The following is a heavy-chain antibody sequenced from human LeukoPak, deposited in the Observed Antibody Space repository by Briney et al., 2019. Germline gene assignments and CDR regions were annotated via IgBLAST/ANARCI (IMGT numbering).Heavy chain of an antibody. D-gene: IGHD2-15*01. J-gene: IGHJ4*02. V-gene: IGHV3-23*01. CDR1: GFTFSNYA. Sequence: GGSLRLSCAASGFTFSNYAMSWVRQAPGKGLEWVSAISGSGGSTYYADSVKGRFTISRDNSKNTLYLQMNSLRAEDTAVYYCAKNEGSIVVVVAASFDYWGQGTLVTVSS. CDR2: ISGSGGST. CDR3: AKNEGSIVVVVAASFDY.